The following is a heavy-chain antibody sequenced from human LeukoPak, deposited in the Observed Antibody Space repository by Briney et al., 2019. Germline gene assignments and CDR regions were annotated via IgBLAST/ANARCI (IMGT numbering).Heavy chain of an antibody. J-gene: IGHJ4*02. CDR2: IYYSGST. D-gene: IGHD5-24*01. CDR1: GGSISSYY. V-gene: IGHV4-59*01. Sequence: SETLSLTCTVSGGSISSYYWSWIRQPPGKGLEWIGYIYYSGSTNYNPSLKSRVTISVDTSKNQFSLKLSSVTAADTAVYYCARDREMGYWGQGTLVTVSS. CDR3: ARDREMGY.